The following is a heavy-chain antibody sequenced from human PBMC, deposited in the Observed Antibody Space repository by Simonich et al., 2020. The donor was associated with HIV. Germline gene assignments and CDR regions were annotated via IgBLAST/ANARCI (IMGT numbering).Heavy chain of an antibody. J-gene: IGHJ4*02. CDR1: GGSFNTYY. Sequence: QVQLQQWGAGLLKPSETLSLSCAVYGGSFNTYYWSWIRPPPGKGLEWSGEINHSGSTNYNPSLKSRVTISVDTSKNQFSLKLSSVTAADTAVYYCARGLGYFDYWGQGTLATVSS. CDR3: ARGLGYFDY. D-gene: IGHD7-27*01. V-gene: IGHV4-34*01. CDR2: INHSGST.